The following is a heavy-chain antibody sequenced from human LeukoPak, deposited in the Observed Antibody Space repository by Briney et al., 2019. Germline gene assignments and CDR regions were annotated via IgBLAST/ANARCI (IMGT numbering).Heavy chain of an antibody. V-gene: IGHV3-23*01. CDR3: AKPSSVYYYYYMDV. Sequence: GGSLRLSCAASGFTFSSYGMGWVRQAPGKGLEWVSAISGSGSSTYYAASVKGRFTISRDNSKNTLYLQMNSLRAEDTAVYYCAKPSSVYYYYYMDVWGKGTTVTISS. CDR2: ISGSGSST. J-gene: IGHJ6*03. CDR1: GFTFSSYG.